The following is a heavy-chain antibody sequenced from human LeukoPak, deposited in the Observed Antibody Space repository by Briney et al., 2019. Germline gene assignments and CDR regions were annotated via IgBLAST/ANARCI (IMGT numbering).Heavy chain of an antibody. Sequence: GGYLRLSCTASGFTFSHYGMHWVRQAPGKGLEWVAVTSYDGSRKHYADSVKGRFTISRDNSKNMLYLQMNSLRAEDTTVYYCAKDIISAAIPDAFEIWAQGTMVTVSP. CDR1: GFTFSHYG. V-gene: IGHV3-30*18. CDR2: TSYDGSRK. D-gene: IGHD2-2*01. J-gene: IGHJ3*02. CDR3: AKDIISAAIPDAFEI.